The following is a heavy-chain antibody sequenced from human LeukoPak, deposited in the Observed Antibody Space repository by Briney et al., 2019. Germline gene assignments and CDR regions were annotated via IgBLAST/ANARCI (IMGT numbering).Heavy chain of an antibody. Sequence: PGGSLRLSCAASGFTFSSYAMSWVRQAPGKGQEWVSSISGSGVNTYYADSVKGRFTISRDNSKSTLSLQMNSLRAEDTAVYYCAEIQLNSGLCYWGQGTLVTVSS. J-gene: IGHJ4*02. V-gene: IGHV3-23*01. CDR3: AEIQLNSGLCY. D-gene: IGHD5-12*01. CDR1: GFTFSSYA. CDR2: ISGSGVNT.